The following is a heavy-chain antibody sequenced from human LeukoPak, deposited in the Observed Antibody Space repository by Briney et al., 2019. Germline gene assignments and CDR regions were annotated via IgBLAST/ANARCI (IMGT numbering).Heavy chain of an antibody. J-gene: IGHJ4*02. CDR2: IRFDGSNK. CDR3: AKDSKRWKTYYYASGSYHFDY. D-gene: IGHD3-10*01. CDR1: GFTFSSYG. Sequence: GGSLRLSCAASGFTFSSYGMHWVRQAPGKGLEWVAFIRFDGSNKYYADSVKGRFTISRDNSKNTLYLQMNSLRPEDTAVYYCAKDSKRWKTYYYASGSYHFDYWGQGTLVTVSS. V-gene: IGHV3-30*02.